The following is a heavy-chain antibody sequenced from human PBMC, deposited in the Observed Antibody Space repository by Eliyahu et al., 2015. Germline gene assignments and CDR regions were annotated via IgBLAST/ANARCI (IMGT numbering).Heavy chain of an antibody. CDR3: ARGLYLWAGYYGSGSYPRSRRGGGRTYYMDV. CDR2: INPSGST. Sequence: QVQLQQWGAGLLKPSETLSLTCAVYGGSFXXYYWSWIRQPPGKGLEWIGEINPSGSTNYNPSLKSRVTISLDTSKNQFSLKLSSVTAADTAVYYCARGLYLWAGYYGSGSYPRSRRGGGRTYYMDVWGKGTTVTVSS. J-gene: IGHJ6*03. CDR1: GGSFXXYY. V-gene: IGHV4-34*01. D-gene: IGHD3-10*01.